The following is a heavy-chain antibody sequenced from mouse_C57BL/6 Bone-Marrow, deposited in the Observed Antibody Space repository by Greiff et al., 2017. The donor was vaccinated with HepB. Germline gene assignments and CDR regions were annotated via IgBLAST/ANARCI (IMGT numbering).Heavy chain of an antibody. Sequence: DVMLVESEGGLVQPGSSMKLSCTASGFTFSDYYMAWVRQVPEKGLEWVANINYDGSSTYYLDSLKSRFIISRDNANNILYLQMSSLKSEDTATYYCARDPYGPTGRFDYWGQGTTLTVSS. D-gene: IGHD1-1*01. V-gene: IGHV5-16*01. CDR2: INYDGSST. CDR1: GFTFSDYY. J-gene: IGHJ2*01. CDR3: ARDPYGPTGRFDY.